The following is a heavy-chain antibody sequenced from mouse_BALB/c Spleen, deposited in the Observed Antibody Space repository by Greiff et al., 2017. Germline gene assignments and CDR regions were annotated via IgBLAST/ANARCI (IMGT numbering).Heavy chain of an antibody. Sequence: QVQLQQPGAELVRPGASVKLSCKASGYTFTSYCLNWVKQRPGQGLEWIGNIYPSDSYTNYNQKFKDKATLTVDKSSSTAYMQLSSPTSEDSAVYYCTIDYDVSPLAYWGQGTLGTVSA. D-gene: IGHD2-4*01. V-gene: IGHV1-69*02. CDR2: IYPSDSYT. CDR3: TIDYDVSPLAY. J-gene: IGHJ3*01. CDR1: GYTFTSYC.